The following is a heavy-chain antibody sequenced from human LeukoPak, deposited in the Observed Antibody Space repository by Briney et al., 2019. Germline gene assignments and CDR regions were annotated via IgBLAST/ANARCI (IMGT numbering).Heavy chain of an antibody. V-gene: IGHV3-53*01. CDR3: ARGVVHSGSYSNFDY. J-gene: IGHJ4*02. D-gene: IGHD1-26*01. CDR1: GFTVSSNY. CDR2: IYSGGST. Sequence: GGALRLSXAASGFTVSSNYMSWVRQAPGKGLEWVSVIYSGGSTYYADSVKGRFTISRDNSKNTLYLQMNSLRAEDTAVYYCARGVVHSGSYSNFDYWGQGTLVTVSS.